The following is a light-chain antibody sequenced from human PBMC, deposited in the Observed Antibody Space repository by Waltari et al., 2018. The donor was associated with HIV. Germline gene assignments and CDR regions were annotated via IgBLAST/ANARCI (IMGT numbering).Light chain of an antibody. Sequence: EVVLTQSPLALPVTLGQPASISCRSSQSLAYSDGNTHLNWFQQRPGQSPRRLIYKVSNRDSGVPDRFSGSGSGTDFTLKISRVEAEDVGFYYCIQGTHWPPSWTFGQGTKVEIK. CDR2: KVS. CDR1: QSLAYSDGNTH. V-gene: IGKV2-30*01. J-gene: IGKJ1*01. CDR3: IQGTHWPPSWT.